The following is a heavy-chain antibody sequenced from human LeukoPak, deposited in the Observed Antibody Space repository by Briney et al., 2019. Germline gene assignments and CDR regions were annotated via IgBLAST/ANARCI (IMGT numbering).Heavy chain of an antibody. D-gene: IGHD2-15*01. Sequence: SETLSLTCSVSGGSISSYYWSWIRQPPGKGLEWIGYIYYSGTTNYNPSLKSRVTISVDTSKNQFSLKLSSVTAADTAVYYCARGGYCSGGSCYADAFDIWGQGTMVTVSS. CDR3: ARGGYCSGGSCYADAFDI. CDR1: GGSISSYY. V-gene: IGHV4-59*01. CDR2: IYYSGTT. J-gene: IGHJ3*02.